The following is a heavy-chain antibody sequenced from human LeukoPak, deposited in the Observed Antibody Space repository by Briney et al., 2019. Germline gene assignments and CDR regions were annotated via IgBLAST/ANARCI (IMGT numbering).Heavy chain of an antibody. CDR3: AKAIKYYDFWSGPYFDY. CDR2: IRGSGGST. J-gene: IGHJ4*02. Sequence: PGGSLRLSCAASGFTFSSYAMSWVRQAPGKGLEWVSAIRGSGGSTYYADSVKGRFTIYRDNSKNTLYLQMNSLRAEDTAVYYCAKAIKYYDFWSGPYFDYWGQGTLVTVSS. V-gene: IGHV3-23*01. D-gene: IGHD3-3*01. CDR1: GFTFSSYA.